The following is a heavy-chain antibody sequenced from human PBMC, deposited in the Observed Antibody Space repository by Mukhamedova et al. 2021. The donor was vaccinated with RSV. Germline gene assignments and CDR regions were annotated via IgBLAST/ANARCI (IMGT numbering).Heavy chain of an antibody. CDR2: IYYSGST. Sequence: GSIYYSGSTYYNPSLKSRVTISVDTSNNQFSLQLSSVTAADTAVYYCARRQIVATIDRNWFDPWGQGTLVTVSS. CDR3: ARRQIVATIDRNWFDP. D-gene: IGHD5-12*01. V-gene: IGHV4-39*01. J-gene: IGHJ5*02.